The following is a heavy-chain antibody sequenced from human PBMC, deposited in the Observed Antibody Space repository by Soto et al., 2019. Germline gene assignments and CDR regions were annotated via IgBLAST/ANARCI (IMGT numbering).Heavy chain of an antibody. Sequence: QVQLQESGPRLVKPSQTLSLTCTVSGASLHIGGYYWAWIRQPPGKGLEWSGYIYYTGRTYYNPSLESRVSMSVDRSRNQCALNLSSVTVADTAVDFCSRDGTSSTNWFDPWGQGTLVTVSS. V-gene: IGHV4-31*03. J-gene: IGHJ5*02. D-gene: IGHD2-2*01. CDR2: IYYTGRT. CDR1: GASLHIGGYY. CDR3: SRDGTSSTNWFDP.